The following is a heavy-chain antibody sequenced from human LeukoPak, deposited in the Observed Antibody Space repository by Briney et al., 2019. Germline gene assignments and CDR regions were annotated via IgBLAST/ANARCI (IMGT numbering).Heavy chain of an antibody. CDR3: ARDSGSYQHWGVFDY. J-gene: IGHJ4*02. CDR2: ISSSGTYI. V-gene: IGHV3-21*01. CDR1: GFTFSRFS. Sequence: PGGSLRLSCAACGFTFSRFSMNWVRQAPGKGLEWVSSISSSGTYIYYADSVKGRFTISRDSAKNSLYLQMNSLRAEDTAVYYCARDSGSYQHWGVFDYWGQGTLVTVSS. D-gene: IGHD1-26*01.